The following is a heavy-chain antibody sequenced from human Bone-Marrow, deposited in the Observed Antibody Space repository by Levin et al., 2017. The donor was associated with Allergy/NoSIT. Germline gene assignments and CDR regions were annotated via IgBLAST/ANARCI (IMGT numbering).Heavy chain of an antibody. V-gene: IGHV2-5*02. Sequence: SGPTLVKPTQTLTLTCTFSGFSLITTGVGVGWIRQPPGKALEWLALIYWDDDKRYSPSLKSRLTIPKDTYKNQVILTMTNIDPVDTATYYCARLIVPAANFDYWGQGTLVTVSS. CDR3: ARLIVPAANFDY. CDR1: GFSLITTGVG. D-gene: IGHD2-2*01. J-gene: IGHJ4*02. CDR2: IYWDDDK.